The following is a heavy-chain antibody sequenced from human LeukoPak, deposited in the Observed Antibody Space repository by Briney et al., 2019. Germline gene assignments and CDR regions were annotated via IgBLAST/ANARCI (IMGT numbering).Heavy chain of an antibody. V-gene: IGHV3-23*01. CDR3: AKVMTRTMVRGVPPSDY. Sequence: GRSLRLSCAASGFTFSSYAMSWVRQAPGKGLEWVSAISGSGGSTYYADSVKGRFTISRDNSKNTLYLQMNSLRAEDTAVYYCAKVMTRTMVRGVPPSDYWGQGTLDTVSS. CDR1: GFTFSSYA. CDR2: ISGSGGST. J-gene: IGHJ4*02. D-gene: IGHD3-10*01.